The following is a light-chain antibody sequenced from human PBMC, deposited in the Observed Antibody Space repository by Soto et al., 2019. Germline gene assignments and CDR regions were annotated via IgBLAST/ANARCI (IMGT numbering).Light chain of an antibody. CDR2: GAS. CDR1: QSVSSSY. V-gene: IGKV3-20*01. CDR3: KHRKKWTLT. Sequence: EIVLTQSPGTLSLSPGERATLSCRASQSVSSSYLAWYQQHTGPAPRLIIYGASNRATGIPARFTARRSGTDCTLSICSIEPADLAVYYCKHRKKWTLTLAGGTKVDI. J-gene: IGKJ4*01.